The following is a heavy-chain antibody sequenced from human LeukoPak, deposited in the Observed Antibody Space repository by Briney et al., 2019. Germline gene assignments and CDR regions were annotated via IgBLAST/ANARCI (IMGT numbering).Heavy chain of an antibody. Sequence: GGSLRLSCAASGFTFSISTMSWLRQAPGKGLEWVSAISGSGGSTYYADSVKGRFTISRDNSKNTLYLQMNSLRAEDTAVYYCATRDGYNRPFDYWGQGTLVTVSS. J-gene: IGHJ4*02. CDR2: ISGSGGST. CDR3: ATRDGYNRPFDY. CDR1: GFTFSIST. V-gene: IGHV3-23*01. D-gene: IGHD5-24*01.